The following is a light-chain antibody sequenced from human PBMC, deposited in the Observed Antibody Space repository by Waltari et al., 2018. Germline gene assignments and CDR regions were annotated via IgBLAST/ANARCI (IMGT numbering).Light chain of an antibody. V-gene: IGKV3-15*01. Sequence: EIVMTQFPATLSVSPGERATLSCRASQSVSSNLAWYQQKPGQAPRRLTYGASTRATGFPARFSASGSGTEFTLTISSLQSEDFAVYYCQQYDNWPITFGQGTRLEIK. CDR1: QSVSSN. CDR3: QQYDNWPIT. CDR2: GAS. J-gene: IGKJ5*01.